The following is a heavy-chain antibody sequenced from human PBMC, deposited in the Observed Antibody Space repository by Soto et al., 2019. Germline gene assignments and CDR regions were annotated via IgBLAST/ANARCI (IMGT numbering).Heavy chain of an antibody. CDR2: ISVYNGNT. J-gene: IGHJ6*02. CDR3: ARDQRCSSTSCYRGYYYYYGMDV. D-gene: IGHD2-2*01. CDR1: GYTFASYG. Sequence: ASVKVSCKASGYTFASYGLSWVRQAPGQGLEWMGWISVYNGNTNYAQKLQGRVTMTTDTSTSTAYMELRSLRSDGTAVYYCARDQRCSSTSCYRGYYYYYGMDVWGQGTKVTVSS. V-gene: IGHV1-18*04.